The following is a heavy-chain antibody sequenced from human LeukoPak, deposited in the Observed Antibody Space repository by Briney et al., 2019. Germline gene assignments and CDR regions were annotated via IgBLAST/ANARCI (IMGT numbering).Heavy chain of an antibody. J-gene: IGHJ4*02. Sequence: PGGSLRLSCAASGFTFSTFAMIWVRQPPGKGLEWVSSIFPSGGEIHYADSVRGRFTISRDNSKSTLSLQMNSLRAEDTAIYYCATYRQVLLPFESWGQGTLVTVPS. V-gene: IGHV3-23*01. D-gene: IGHD2-8*02. CDR2: IFPSGGEI. CDR3: ATYRQVLLPFES. CDR1: GFTFSTFA.